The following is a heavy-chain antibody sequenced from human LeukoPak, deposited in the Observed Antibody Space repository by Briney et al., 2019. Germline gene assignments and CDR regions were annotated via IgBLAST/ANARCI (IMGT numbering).Heavy chain of an antibody. CDR2: IKQDGSEK. CDR3: ARIPSLSWQQPFDY. Sequence: GGSLRLSCAASGFTFSSYWMSWVRQAPGKGLEWVANIKQDGSEKYYVDSVKGRFTISGDNAKNSLYLQMNSLRAEDTAVYYCARIPSLSWQQPFDYWGQGTLVTVSS. V-gene: IGHV3-7*01. J-gene: IGHJ4*02. CDR1: GFTFSSYW. D-gene: IGHD6-13*01.